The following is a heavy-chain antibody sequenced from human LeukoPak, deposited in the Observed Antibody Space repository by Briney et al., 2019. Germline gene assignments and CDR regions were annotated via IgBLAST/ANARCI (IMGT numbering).Heavy chain of an antibody. CDR3: TTDLPP. Sequence: PVGSLRLSCVASGFAFSNVWMAWVRQAPGKGLEWVGRIRSKIDGGTTDYAAPVKGRITISRDDSKSTLYLQMNSLRIEDTAVYYCTTDLPPWGQGSLVTVSS. CDR1: GFAFSNVW. J-gene: IGHJ5*02. CDR2: IRSKIDGGTT. V-gene: IGHV3-15*01.